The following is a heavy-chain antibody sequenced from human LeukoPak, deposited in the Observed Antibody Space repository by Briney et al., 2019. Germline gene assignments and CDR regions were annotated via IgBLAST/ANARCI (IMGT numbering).Heavy chain of an antibody. CDR1: GYTFTSYA. D-gene: IGHD6-19*01. V-gene: IGHV1-3*01. J-gene: IGHJ4*02. CDR3: ARSDGSGWYGGFDY. Sequence: ASVKVSCKASGYTFTSYAMHWVRQAPGQRLEWMGWINAGNGNTKYSQEFQGRVTITRDTSASTAYMELSSLRSEDTAVYYCARSDGSGWYGGFDYWGQGTLVTVSS. CDR2: INAGNGNT.